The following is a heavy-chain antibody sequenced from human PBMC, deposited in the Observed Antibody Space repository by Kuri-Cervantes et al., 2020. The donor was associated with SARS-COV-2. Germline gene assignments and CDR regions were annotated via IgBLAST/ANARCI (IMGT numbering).Heavy chain of an antibody. Sequence: GESLKISCAASGFTFSSYNMNWVRQAPGKGLEWVSSISSGSTYIYYADSVKGRFTISRDNAKNSLYLQMNSLRAEDTAVYYCATGVRGYSYGPDYWGQGTLVTVSS. CDR1: GFTFSSYN. J-gene: IGHJ4*02. CDR3: ATGVRGYSYGPDY. D-gene: IGHD5-18*01. CDR2: ISSGSTYI. V-gene: IGHV3-21*04.